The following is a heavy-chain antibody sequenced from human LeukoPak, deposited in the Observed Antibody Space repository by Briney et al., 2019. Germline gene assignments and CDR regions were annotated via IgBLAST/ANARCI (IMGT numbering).Heavy chain of an antibody. V-gene: IGHV3-7*05. CDR1: GFSFSYSW. Sequence: GRSLRLSCAASGFSFSYSWMTWVRQAPGKGLEWVANIEQYGSEKNYVDSVKGRFTISRDNAKNSLYLQMNILRAEDTAVYYCARGHGWFDPWGQGTLVTVSS. J-gene: IGHJ5*02. CDR2: IEQYGSEK. CDR3: ARGHGWFDP.